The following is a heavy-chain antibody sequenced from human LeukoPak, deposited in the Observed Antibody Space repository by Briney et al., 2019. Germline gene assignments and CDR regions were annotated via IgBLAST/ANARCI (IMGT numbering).Heavy chain of an antibody. CDR1: GGSISSYY. Sequence: PSETLSLTCTVSGGSISSYYWSWIRQPPGKGLEWVSVIYSGGSTYYADSVKGRFTISRDNSKNTLYLQMNSLRAEDTAVYYCARDKVYGAFDIWGQGTMVTVSS. V-gene: IGHV3-53*01. CDR3: ARDKVYGAFDI. J-gene: IGHJ3*02. D-gene: IGHD2-8*01. CDR2: IYSGGST.